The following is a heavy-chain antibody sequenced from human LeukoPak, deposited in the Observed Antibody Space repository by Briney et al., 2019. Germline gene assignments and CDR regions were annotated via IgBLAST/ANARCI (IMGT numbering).Heavy chain of an antibody. D-gene: IGHD3-10*01. Sequence: PRGSLRLSCVASGFIFSSYAMSWVRQAPGKGLEWVSGIRGSGDSTYYADSVKGRFTISRDNSKKTLYLQMNSLRAEDTAVYYCAKNLQRTDSGSYYYWGQGTLVTVSS. CDR2: IRGSGDST. J-gene: IGHJ4*02. V-gene: IGHV3-23*01. CDR1: GFIFSSYA. CDR3: AKNLQRTDSGSYYY.